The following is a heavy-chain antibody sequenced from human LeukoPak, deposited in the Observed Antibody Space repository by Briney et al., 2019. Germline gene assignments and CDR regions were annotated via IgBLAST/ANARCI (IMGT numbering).Heavy chain of an antibody. J-gene: IGHJ4*02. CDR3: ARHVGEDIVVVPAAMDPYFDY. V-gene: IGHV4-59*08. CDR1: GDSINNNY. CDR2: IYYSGST. D-gene: IGHD2-2*01. Sequence: PSETLSLTCTVSGDSINNNYWSWIRQPPGKGLEWIGYIYYSGSTNYNPSLKSRVTISVDTSKNQFSLKLSSVTAADTAVYYCARHVGEDIVVVPAAMDPYFDYWGQGTLVTVSS.